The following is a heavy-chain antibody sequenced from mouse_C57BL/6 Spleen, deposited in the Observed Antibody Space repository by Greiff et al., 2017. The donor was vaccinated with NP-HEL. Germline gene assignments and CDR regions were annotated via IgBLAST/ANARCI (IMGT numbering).Heavy chain of an antibody. Sequence: DVQLQESGPGLVKPSQSLSLTCSVTGYSITSGYYWNWIRQFPGNKLEWMGYISYDGSNNYNPSLKNRISITRDTSKNQFFLKLNSGTTEDTATYYCAREGGGKGYAVGAMDYWGQGTSVTVSS. V-gene: IGHV3-6*01. CDR1: GYSITSGYY. CDR3: AREGGGKGYAVGAMDY. D-gene: IGHD2-14*01. J-gene: IGHJ4*01. CDR2: ISYDGSN.